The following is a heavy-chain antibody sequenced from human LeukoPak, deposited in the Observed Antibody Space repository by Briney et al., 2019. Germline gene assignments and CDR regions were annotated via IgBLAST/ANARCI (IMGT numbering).Heavy chain of an antibody. J-gene: IGHJ5*02. CDR2: NYYSGDT. V-gene: IGHV4-59*01. CDR1: VGSISGYS. Sequence: SETLSLTCTVSVGSISGYSWSWIRQSPGGGLECMGYNYYSGDTAYNPPLRSRVTMSVDTSKNQLSMQLSSMSIADTAVYYCARGPYGASISTWFDTWGQGTLVIVSS. CDR3: ARGPYGASISTWFDT. D-gene: IGHD4/OR15-4a*01.